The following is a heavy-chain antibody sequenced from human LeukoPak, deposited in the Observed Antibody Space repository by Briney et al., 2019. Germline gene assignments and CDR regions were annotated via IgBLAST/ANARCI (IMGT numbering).Heavy chain of an antibody. J-gene: IGHJ5*02. CDR3: ARDIVVVPAALNWFDP. CDR2: IKQDGSEK. CDR1: GFTFSSYW. Sequence: GGSLRLSCAASGFTFSSYWMSWVRQAPGKGREWVANIKQDGSEKYYVDSVKGRFTISRDNAKNSLYLQMNSLRAEDTAVYYCARDIVVVPAALNWFDPWGQGTLVTVSS. D-gene: IGHD2-2*01. V-gene: IGHV3-7*01.